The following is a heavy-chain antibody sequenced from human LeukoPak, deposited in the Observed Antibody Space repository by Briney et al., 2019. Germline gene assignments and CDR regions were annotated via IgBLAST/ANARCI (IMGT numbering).Heavy chain of an antibody. V-gene: IGHV3-21*01. CDR1: GFTFSSYS. Sequence: GGSLRLSCAASGFTFSSYSMNWVRQAPGKGLEWVSSINSRSNYTYYADSLKGRFTISRDNAKNSLYMQMNSLRAEDTAMYYCAREDGTVGATSAFDIWGQGTMVTVSS. J-gene: IGHJ3*02. CDR3: AREDGTVGATSAFDI. D-gene: IGHD1-26*01. CDR2: INSRSNYT.